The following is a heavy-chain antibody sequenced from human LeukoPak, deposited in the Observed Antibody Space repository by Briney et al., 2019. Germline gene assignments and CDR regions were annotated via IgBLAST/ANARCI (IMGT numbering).Heavy chain of an antibody. Sequence: SETLSLTCAVYGGSFSGYYWSWIRQPPGKGLEWIGEINHSGSTNYNPSLKSRVTISVDTSKNQFSLKLSSVTAADTAVYYCARVVPAAIWTVYGMDVWGQGTTVTVSS. D-gene: IGHD2-2*01. CDR3: ARVVPAAIWTVYGMDV. J-gene: IGHJ6*02. CDR2: INHSGST. CDR1: GGSFSGYY. V-gene: IGHV4-34*01.